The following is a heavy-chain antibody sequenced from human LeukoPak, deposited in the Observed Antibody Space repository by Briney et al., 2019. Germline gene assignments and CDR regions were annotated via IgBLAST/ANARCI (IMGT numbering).Heavy chain of an antibody. CDR2: ISQSGSA. CDR1: GVSFSGYY. Sequence: TSETLSLTCAVYGVSFSGYYWSWIRQSPGKGLEWIGEISQSGSAMYTASLKNRVTISFDASKNQFSLNLMSVTAADTAVYYCAIYSSLLGRTFFDLWGQGTLVTVSS. J-gene: IGHJ4*02. CDR3: AIYSSLLGRTFFDL. V-gene: IGHV4-34*01. D-gene: IGHD3-16*01.